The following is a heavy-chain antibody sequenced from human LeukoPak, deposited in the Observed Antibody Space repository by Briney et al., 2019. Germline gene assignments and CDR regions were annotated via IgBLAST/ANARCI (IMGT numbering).Heavy chain of an antibody. Sequence: SQTLSLTCTVSGGSISSGGYYWSWIRQPPGKGLEWIGYIHNSGTSTYNLSLKSRVTISADTSKNQFSLKLSSVTAADTAVYYCARDFGGAYGFFDYWGQGTLVTVSS. CDR3: ARDFGGAYGFFDY. D-gene: IGHD3-10*01. J-gene: IGHJ4*02. CDR1: GGSISSGGYY. V-gene: IGHV4-61*08. CDR2: IHNSGTS.